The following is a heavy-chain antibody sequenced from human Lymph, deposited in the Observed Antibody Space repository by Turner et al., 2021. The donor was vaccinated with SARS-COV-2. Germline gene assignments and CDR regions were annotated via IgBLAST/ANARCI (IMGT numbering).Heavy chain of an antibody. Sequence: EVQLLESGGGLVQPGGSLRLSCAASGFSFSSYAMRGVRQAPGKGLAWVSSISGSGGSKYYADSVKGRFTISRNNSKNTLYLQMNSLRAEDTAVYYCAKNEMAMIVVVITLFDYWGQGTLVTVSS. J-gene: IGHJ4*02. V-gene: IGHV3-23*01. CDR3: AKNEMAMIVVVITLFDY. D-gene: IGHD3-22*01. CDR2: ISGSGGSK. CDR1: GFSFSSYA.